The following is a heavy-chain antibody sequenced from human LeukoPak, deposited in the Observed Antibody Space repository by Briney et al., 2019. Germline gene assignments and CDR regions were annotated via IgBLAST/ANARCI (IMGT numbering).Heavy chain of an antibody. D-gene: IGHD6-6*01. CDR2: IYYSGST. J-gene: IGHJ6*02. CDR3: AIRSSFYYYYGMDV. V-gene: IGHV4-59*01. CDR1: GGSIRSYY. Sequence: SETLSLTCTVSGGSIRSYYWSWIRQPPGKGLEWIGYIYYSGSTNYNPSLKSRVTISVDTSKNQFSLKLSSVTAADTAVYYCAIRSSFYYYYGMDVWGQGTTVTVSS.